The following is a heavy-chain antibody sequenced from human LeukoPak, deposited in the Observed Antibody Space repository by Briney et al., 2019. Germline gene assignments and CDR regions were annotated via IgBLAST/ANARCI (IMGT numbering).Heavy chain of an antibody. D-gene: IGHD4-11*01. CDR2: IYYSGST. CDR3: ARGGYSNYVRDWFDP. J-gene: IGHJ5*02. V-gene: IGHV4-59*01. Sequence: SETLSLTCTVSGGSISSYYWSWIRQPPGKGLEWIGYIYYSGSTNYNPSLKSRVTISVDTSKNQFSLKLSSVTAADTAVYYCARGGYSNYVRDWFDPWGQGTLVTVSS. CDR1: GGSISSYY.